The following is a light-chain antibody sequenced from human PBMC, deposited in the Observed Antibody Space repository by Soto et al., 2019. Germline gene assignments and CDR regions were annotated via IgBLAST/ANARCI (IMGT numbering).Light chain of an antibody. Sequence: QSVLTQPRSVSGSPGQSVTISCSGTSSDVGGYEYVSWYQQHPGKAPTLIIYHVAQRPSGVPDRFSASKSGTTASLTISGLQAEDEAEYFCCSYAAGQTSVFGGGTKLTVL. CDR2: HVA. CDR3: CSYAAGQTSV. V-gene: IGLV2-11*01. J-gene: IGLJ2*01. CDR1: SSDVGGYEY.